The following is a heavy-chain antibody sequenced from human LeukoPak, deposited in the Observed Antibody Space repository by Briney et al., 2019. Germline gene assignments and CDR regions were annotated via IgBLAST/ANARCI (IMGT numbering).Heavy chain of an antibody. CDR3: ARETYGYHFDY. V-gene: IGHV1-69*04. CDR1: GYTFTSYG. Sequence: SVKVSCKASGYTFTSYGISWVRQAPGQGLEWMGRIIPILGIANYAQKFQGRVTITADKSTSTAYMELSSLRSEDTAVYYCARETYGYHFDYWGQGTLVTVSS. CDR2: IIPILGIA. J-gene: IGHJ4*02. D-gene: IGHD5-18*01.